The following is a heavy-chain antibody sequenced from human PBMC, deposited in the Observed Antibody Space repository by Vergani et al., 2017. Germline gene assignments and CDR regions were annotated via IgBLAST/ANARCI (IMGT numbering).Heavy chain of an antibody. V-gene: IGHV3-30*18. J-gene: IGHJ4*02. CDR1: GFTFSSYG. CDR3: AKDRVVSVAGGRFDY. CDR2: ISYDGSNK. Sequence: QVQLVESGGGVVQPGRSLRLSCAASGFTFSSYGMHWVRQAPGKGLAWVAVISYDGSNKYYADSVKGRFTISRDNSKNTLYLQMNSLRAEDTALYYCAKDRVVSVAGGRFDYWGQGTLVTVSS. D-gene: IGHD3-3*01.